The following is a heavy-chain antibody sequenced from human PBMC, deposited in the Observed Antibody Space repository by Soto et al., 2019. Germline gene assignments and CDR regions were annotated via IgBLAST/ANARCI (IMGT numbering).Heavy chain of an antibody. Sequence: SETLSLTCTVSGGSISSYYWSWIRQPPGKGLEWIDYIYYSGSTNYNPSLKSRVTISVDTSKNQFSLKLSSVTAADTAVYYCARAYYDSSGWRVLDYWGQGTLVTV. V-gene: IGHV4-59*01. CDR3: ARAYYDSSGWRVLDY. CDR1: GGSISSYY. J-gene: IGHJ4*02. D-gene: IGHD3-22*01. CDR2: IYYSGST.